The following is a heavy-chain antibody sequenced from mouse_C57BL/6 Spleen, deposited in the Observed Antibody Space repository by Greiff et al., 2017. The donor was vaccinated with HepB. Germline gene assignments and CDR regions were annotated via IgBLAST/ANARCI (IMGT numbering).Heavy chain of an antibody. CDR2: ISYDGSN. V-gene: IGHV3-6*01. D-gene: IGHD2-1*01. CDR1: GYSITSGYY. J-gene: IGHJ3*01. CDR3: ARGAGNHWFAY. Sequence: EVKVEESGPGLVKPSQSLSLTCSVTGYSITSGYYWNWIRQFPGNKLEWMGYISYDGSNNYNPSLKNRISITRDTSKNQFFLKLNSVTTEDTATYYCARGAGNHWFAYWGQGTLVTVSA.